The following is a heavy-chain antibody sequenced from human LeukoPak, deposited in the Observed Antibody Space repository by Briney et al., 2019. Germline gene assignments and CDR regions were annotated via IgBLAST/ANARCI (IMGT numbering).Heavy chain of an antibody. Sequence: GGSLRLSCVVSGVTFSSHWMSWVRQAPGKGLEWVADIKQDGSERYYVDSVKGRFTISRDNAKNSVFLQMNSLRAEDTAVYYCARDPNLYSGTYDTYWGQGTLVTVSS. D-gene: IGHD1-26*01. J-gene: IGHJ4*02. V-gene: IGHV3-7*03. CDR1: GVTFSSHW. CDR2: IKQDGSER. CDR3: ARDPNLYSGTYDTY.